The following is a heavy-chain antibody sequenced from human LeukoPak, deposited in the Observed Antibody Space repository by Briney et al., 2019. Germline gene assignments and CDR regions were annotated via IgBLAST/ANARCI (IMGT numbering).Heavy chain of an antibody. CDR3: VPNCSGGSCYSWHFDY. CDR2: ISYDGSNK. CDR1: GFTFSSYA. D-gene: IGHD2-15*01. V-gene: IGHV3-30*01. Sequence: PGRSLRLSCAASGFTFSSYAMHWVRQAPGKGLEWVAVISYDGSNKYYADSVKGRFTISRDNSKNTLYLQMNSLRAEDTAVYYCVPNCSGGSCYSWHFDYWGQGTLVTVSS. J-gene: IGHJ4*02.